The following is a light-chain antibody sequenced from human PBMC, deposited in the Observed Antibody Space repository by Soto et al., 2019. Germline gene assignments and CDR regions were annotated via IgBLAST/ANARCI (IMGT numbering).Light chain of an antibody. CDR1: QGISNC. J-gene: IGKJ5*01. V-gene: IGKV1-27*01. CDR3: QQSYSTTIT. Sequence: DIQMTQSRFTLSGSVGGRFTITCRASQGISNCLAWYQQKPGKVPKILIYAASTLHSGVPSRFSGSGSGTDFTLTISSLQPEDFATDYCQQSYSTTITFGQGTRLEIK. CDR2: AAS.